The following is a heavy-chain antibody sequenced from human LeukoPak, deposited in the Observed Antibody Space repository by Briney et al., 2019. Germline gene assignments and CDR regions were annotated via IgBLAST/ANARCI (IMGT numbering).Heavy chain of an antibody. CDR3: ARERWHCRGNDCYSVYYYGLDV. D-gene: IGHD2-15*01. Sequence: ASVTVSCKASGYTFTSYAMHWVRQAPGQRLEWMGWINAGNGNTKYSQKFQGRVTITRDTSASTVYMELSSLTSDDTAVYYCARERWHCRGNDCYSVYYYGLDVWGQGTTVTVSS. CDR2: INAGNGNT. V-gene: IGHV1-3*01. J-gene: IGHJ6*02. CDR1: GYTFTSYA.